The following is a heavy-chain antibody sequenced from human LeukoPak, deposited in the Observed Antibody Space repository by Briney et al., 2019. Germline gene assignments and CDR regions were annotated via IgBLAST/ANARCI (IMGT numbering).Heavy chain of an antibody. CDR3: ARRRPNLYYYDSSGYYDV. Sequence: SETLSLTCTVSGGSISSSSYYWGWIRQPPGKGLEWIGSIYYSGSTYYNPSLKSRVTISVDTPKNQFSLKLSSVTAADTAVYYCARRRPNLYYYDSSGYYDVWGQGTMVTVSS. J-gene: IGHJ3*01. CDR2: IYYSGST. D-gene: IGHD3-22*01. V-gene: IGHV4-39*01. CDR1: GGSISSSSYY.